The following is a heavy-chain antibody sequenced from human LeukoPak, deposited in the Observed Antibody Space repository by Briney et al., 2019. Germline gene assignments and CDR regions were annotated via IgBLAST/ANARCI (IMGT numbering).Heavy chain of an antibody. CDR3: ARGLRFLEWLLFDY. CDR2: MNPHSGKT. CDR1: GYTFTSYD. V-gene: IGHV1-8*03. J-gene: IGHJ4*02. Sequence: ASVKVSCKASGYTFTSYDINWVRQATGQGLEWMGWMNPHSGKTGYAQKFQGRVTITRNTSIRTAYMELSSLRSEDTGVYYCARGLRFLEWLLFDYWGQGTLVTVSS. D-gene: IGHD3-3*01.